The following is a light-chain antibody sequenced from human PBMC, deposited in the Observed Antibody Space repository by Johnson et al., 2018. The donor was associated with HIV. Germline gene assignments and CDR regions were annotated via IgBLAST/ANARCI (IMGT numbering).Light chain of an antibody. CDR2: DNN. V-gene: IGLV1-51*01. CDR3: GTWDSRLSAYV. J-gene: IGLJ1*01. Sequence: QSVLTQPPSVSAAPGQKVTISCSGSSSNIGRNYVSWYQQLPGTAPKLLIFDNNKRPSGIPDRFSASKSGTSATLGITGLQTGDEAYYYCGTWDSRLSAYVFGTGTKVTFL. CDR1: SSNIGRNY.